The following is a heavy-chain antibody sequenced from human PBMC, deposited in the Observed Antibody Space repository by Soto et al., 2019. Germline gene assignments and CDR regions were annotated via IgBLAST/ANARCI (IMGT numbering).Heavy chain of an antibody. J-gene: IGHJ4*02. Sequence: GASVKVSCKASGYTFTSYDINWVRQATGQGPEWMGWISAKNGNTKYAQKFQDRVTMTRETSTSTAYMELTSLKSDDTAVYYCVRGAYGDQHDYWGQGALVTVSS. CDR3: VRGAYGDQHDY. D-gene: IGHD4-17*01. CDR2: ISAKNGNT. CDR1: GYTFTSYD. V-gene: IGHV1-18*01.